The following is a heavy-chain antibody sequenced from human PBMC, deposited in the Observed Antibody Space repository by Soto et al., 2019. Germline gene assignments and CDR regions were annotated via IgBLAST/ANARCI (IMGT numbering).Heavy chain of an antibody. Sequence: EVQLVESGGGLVKPGGSLRLSCAASGFTFSSYSMNWVRQAPGKGLEWVSSISSSSSYIYYADSVKGRFTISRDNAKNSLYLQMNSLRAEDTAVYYCARGGSIVVVVAATEGPYYFDYWGQGTLVTVSS. CDR2: ISSSSSYI. CDR1: GFTFSSYS. D-gene: IGHD2-15*01. V-gene: IGHV3-21*01. CDR3: ARGGSIVVVVAATEGPYYFDY. J-gene: IGHJ4*02.